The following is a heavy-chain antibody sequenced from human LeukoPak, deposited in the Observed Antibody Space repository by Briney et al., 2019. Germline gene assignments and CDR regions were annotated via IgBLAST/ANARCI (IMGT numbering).Heavy chain of an antibody. CDR3: AEASLDTDWGVFDY. V-gene: IGHV3-30*18. D-gene: IGHD7-27*01. CDR2: ISYDGINK. CDR1: GFTFSSYG. Sequence: GGSLRLSCAASGFTFSSYGMFWVRQAPGKGLEWEAVISYDGINKYYADSVKGRFTISRDNSKNTLYLQMNSLRAEDTAVYYCAEASLDTDWGVFDYWGQGTLVTVSS. J-gene: IGHJ4*02.